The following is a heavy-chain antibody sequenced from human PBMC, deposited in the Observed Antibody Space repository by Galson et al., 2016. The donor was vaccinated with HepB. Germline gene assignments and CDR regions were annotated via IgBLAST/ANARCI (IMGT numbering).Heavy chain of an antibody. CDR1: GYSFNSYY. CDR3: ARWGGVLNTHDN. CDR2: INPNGGST. Sequence: SVKVSCKASGYSFNSYYIHWVRQAPGQGLEWMGIINPNGGSTTYAQKFQGRVTLTRDTSTSTVYLELTNLRSEDTAIYYCARWGGVLNTHDNWGQGTLVTVSS. D-gene: IGHD4/OR15-4a*01. J-gene: IGHJ4*02. V-gene: IGHV1-46*02.